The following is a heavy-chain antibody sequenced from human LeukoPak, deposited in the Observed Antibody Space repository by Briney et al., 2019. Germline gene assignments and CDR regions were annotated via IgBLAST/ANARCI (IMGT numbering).Heavy chain of an antibody. Sequence: GGSLRLSCAAFGFTFSSYSMNWVRQAPGKGLEWVSYISSSSSTIYYADSVKGRFTISRDNAKDSLYLQMNSLRAEDTAVYCCASGVGYDSSGYYDYWGQGTLVTVSS. D-gene: IGHD3-22*01. V-gene: IGHV3-48*01. CDR1: GFTFSSYS. J-gene: IGHJ4*02. CDR2: ISSSSSTI. CDR3: ASGVGYDSSGYYDY.